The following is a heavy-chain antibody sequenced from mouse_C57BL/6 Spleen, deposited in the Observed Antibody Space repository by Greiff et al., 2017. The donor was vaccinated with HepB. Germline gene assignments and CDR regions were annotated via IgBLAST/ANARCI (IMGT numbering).Heavy chain of an antibody. Sequence: VQLQQSGAELVRPGASVKLSCTASGFNIKDYYMHWVKQRPEQGLEWIGRIDPEDGDTEYAPKFQGKATMTADTSSNTAYLQLSSLTSEDTAVYYCTTTIYYGSSYDFDYWGQGTTLTVSS. CDR3: TTTIYYGSSYDFDY. CDR2: IDPEDGDT. D-gene: IGHD1-1*01. V-gene: IGHV14-1*01. J-gene: IGHJ2*01. CDR1: GFNIKDYY.